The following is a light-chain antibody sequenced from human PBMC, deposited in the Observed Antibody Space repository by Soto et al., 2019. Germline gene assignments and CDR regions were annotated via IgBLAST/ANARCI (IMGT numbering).Light chain of an antibody. CDR2: GAS. CDR1: QSVSSSY. CDR3: QQYGSSRWT. J-gene: IGKJ1*01. Sequence: IVLPSAPGTPSFFPGEKATLPCRAIQSVSSSYLAWYQQKPGQAPRLLIYGASSRATGIPDRFSGSGSGTDFTLTISRLESEDFAVYYCQQYGSSRWTFGHGTKLDIK. V-gene: IGKV3-20*01.